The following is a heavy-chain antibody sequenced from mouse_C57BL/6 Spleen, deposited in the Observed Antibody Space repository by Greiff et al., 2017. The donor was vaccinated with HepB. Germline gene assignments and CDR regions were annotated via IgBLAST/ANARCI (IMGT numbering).Heavy chain of an antibody. CDR2: IGPGSGST. CDR3: ARSGYYYGSSSSYYAMDY. V-gene: IGHV1-77*01. CDR1: GYTFTDYY. J-gene: IGHJ4*01. Sequence: QVHVKQSGAELVKPGASVKISCKASGYTFTDYYINWVKQRPGQGLEWIGKIGPGSGSTYYNEKFKGKATLTADKSSSTAYMQLSSLTSEDSAVYFCARSGYYYGSSSSYYAMDYWGQGTSVTVSS. D-gene: IGHD1-1*01.